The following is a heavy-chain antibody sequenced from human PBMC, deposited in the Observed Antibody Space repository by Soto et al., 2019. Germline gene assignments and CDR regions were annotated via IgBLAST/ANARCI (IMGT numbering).Heavy chain of an antibody. J-gene: IGHJ3*01. CDR1: GFSFSNYV. CDR3: AKDRRQLSALDL. CDR2: ISTDGNRK. D-gene: IGHD1-1*01. V-gene: IGHV3-30*18. Sequence: GGSLRLSFAASGFSFSNYVLPWVRQAPGKGLEGLTVISTDGNRKFYGESVKGQFSVSRDNNKDTLYLQMNSLRPEDTGVYYCAKDRRQLSALDLWGQGTIVTVSS.